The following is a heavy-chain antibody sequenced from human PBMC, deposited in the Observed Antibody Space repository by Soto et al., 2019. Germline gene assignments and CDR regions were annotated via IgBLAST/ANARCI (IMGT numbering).Heavy chain of an antibody. J-gene: IGHJ6*02. CDR2: IWYDGSNK. CDR1: GFTFSSYG. V-gene: IGHV3-33*01. CDR3: ARDAAYGDYYYYGMDV. Sequence: QVQLVESGGGVVQPGRSLRLSCAASGFTFSSYGMHWVRQVPGKGLEWVAVIWYDGSNKYYADSVKGRFTISRDNSKNTLYLQMNSLRAEDTAVYYCARDAAYGDYYYYGMDVWGQGTTVTVSS. D-gene: IGHD4-17*01.